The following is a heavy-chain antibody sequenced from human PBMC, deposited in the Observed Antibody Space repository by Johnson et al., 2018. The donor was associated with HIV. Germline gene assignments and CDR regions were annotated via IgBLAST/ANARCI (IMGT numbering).Heavy chain of an antibody. CDR3: ASAGRNCWSGYDAFDI. CDR2: INWTGGST. V-gene: IGHV3-20*04. J-gene: IGHJ3*02. CDR1: GFTFDDYG. D-gene: IGHD3-3*01. Sequence: VQLVESGGGVVRPGGSLRLSCAASGFTFDDYGMSWVRPAPGKGLEWVSGINWTGGSTYYADSVKGRFTISRDNSKNTLYLQMNSLRAEDTAVYYCASAGRNCWSGYDAFDIWGQVTMVTVSS.